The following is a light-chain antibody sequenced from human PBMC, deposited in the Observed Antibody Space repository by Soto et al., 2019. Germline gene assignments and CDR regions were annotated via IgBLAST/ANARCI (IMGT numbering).Light chain of an antibody. CDR3: QEYNRRPPAT. Sequence: ELLLTQSPATLSVSPGEGVTLSCRARQSVNNNLACYQQKPGQAPSLLIHGASTRDASGEARFSGSESGTEFTLTISSLQSEDSAVYYCQEYNRRPPATFGQGTKVEIK. CDR2: GAS. V-gene: IGKV3-15*01. J-gene: IGKJ1*01. CDR1: QSVNNN.